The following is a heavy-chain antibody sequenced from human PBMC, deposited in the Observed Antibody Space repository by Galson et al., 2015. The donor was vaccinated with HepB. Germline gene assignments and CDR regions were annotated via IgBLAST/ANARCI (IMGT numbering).Heavy chain of an antibody. J-gene: IGHJ4*02. CDR1: GYTLTELS. V-gene: IGHV1-24*01. CDR2: FDPEDGET. CDR3: ATGFPPSYYNDSRGFGLFSH. Sequence: SVKVSCKVSGYTLTELSMHWVRQAPGKGLEWMGGFDPEDGETIYAQKFQGRVTMTEDTSTDTAYMELSSLRSEDTAVYYCATGFPPSYYNDSRGFGLFSHGGQGTLGTVSS. D-gene: IGHD3-22*01.